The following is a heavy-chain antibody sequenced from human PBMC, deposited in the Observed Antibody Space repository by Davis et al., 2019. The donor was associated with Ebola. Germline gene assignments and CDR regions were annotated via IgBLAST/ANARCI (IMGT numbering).Heavy chain of an antibody. CDR1: GFTFSSYS. CDR2: IYYSGST. Sequence: ESLKISCAASGFTFSSYSMNWIRQPPGKGLELLGSIYYSGSTYYNPSLKRRVTISVDTSKNQFSLKLSSVTAADTAVYYCARQDSRYYYYGMDVWGQGTTVTVSS. CDR3: ARQDSRYYYYGMDV. V-gene: IGHV4-39*01. D-gene: IGHD2/OR15-2a*01. J-gene: IGHJ6*02.